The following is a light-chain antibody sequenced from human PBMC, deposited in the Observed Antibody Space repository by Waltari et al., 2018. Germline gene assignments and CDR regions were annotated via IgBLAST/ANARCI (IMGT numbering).Light chain of an antibody. V-gene: IGLV1-47*01. J-gene: IGLJ3*02. CDR3: AAWDDSLSVGV. CDR2: RNN. CDR1: SPILGRNY. Sequence: QSVLTQPLSASGTPGQRVTFSCPRSSPILGRNYLYWYQQFPGPAPKLLISRNNQRPSGVPDRFSGSKSGTSASLAVSGLRSEDEADYYCAAWDDSLSVGVFGGGTRVTVL.